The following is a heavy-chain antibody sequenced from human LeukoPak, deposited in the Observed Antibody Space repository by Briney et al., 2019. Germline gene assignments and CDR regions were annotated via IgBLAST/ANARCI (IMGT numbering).Heavy chain of an antibody. J-gene: IGHJ4*02. CDR2: INSDGSST. Sequence: PGGSLRLSCAASGFTFSSYGMSWVRQAPGKGLVWVARINSDGSSTTYADSVKGRFTISRDNAKNTLYLQMNSLRAEDTTFYYCVRDDYYDGSGYGTFEYWGQGALVTVSS. V-gene: IGHV3-74*01. CDR1: GFTFSSYG. CDR3: VRDDYYDGSGYGTFEY. D-gene: IGHD3-22*01.